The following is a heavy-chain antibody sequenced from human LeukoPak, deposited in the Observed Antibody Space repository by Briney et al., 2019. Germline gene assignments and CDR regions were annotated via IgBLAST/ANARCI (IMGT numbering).Heavy chain of an antibody. CDR3: AKDTSTRGTSWYGYYFDY. CDR1: GGSISSYY. V-gene: IGHV4-59*12. Sequence: SETLSLTCTVSGGSISSYYWSWIRQPPGKGLEWIGYIYYSGSTNYNPSLKSRVTISVDTSKNQFSLKLSSVTAADTAVYYCAKDTSTRGTSWYGYYFDYWGQGTLVTVSS. J-gene: IGHJ4*02. CDR2: IYYSGST. D-gene: IGHD6-13*01.